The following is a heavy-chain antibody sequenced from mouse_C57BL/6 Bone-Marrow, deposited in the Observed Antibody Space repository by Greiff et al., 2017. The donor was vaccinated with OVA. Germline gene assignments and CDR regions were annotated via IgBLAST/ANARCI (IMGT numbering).Heavy chain of an antibody. J-gene: IGHJ2*01. Sequence: VQLQQSGPVLVKPGASVKMSCKASGYTFTDYYMNWVKQSHGKSLEWIGVINPYNGGTSYNQKFKGKATLTVDKSSSTAYMELNSLTSEDSAVYYCGRWGLYYSNRHWGQGTTLTVSS. CDR3: GRWGLYYSNRH. CDR2: INPYNGGT. D-gene: IGHD2-5*01. V-gene: IGHV1-19*01. CDR1: GYTFTDYY.